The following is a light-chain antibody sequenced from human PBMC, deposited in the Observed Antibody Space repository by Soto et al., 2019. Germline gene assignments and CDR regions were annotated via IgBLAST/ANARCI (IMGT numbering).Light chain of an antibody. J-gene: IGLJ1*01. CDR3: NSYTSSSTRV. Sequence: QSALAQPASVSGSPGQSITTSCTGTSSDVGGYNYVSWYQQHPGKAPKLMIYEVSNRPSGVSNRFSDSKSGNTASLTISGLQAEDEADYYCNSYTSSSTRVFGTGTKVTVL. CDR2: EVS. CDR1: SSDVGGYNY. V-gene: IGLV2-14*01.